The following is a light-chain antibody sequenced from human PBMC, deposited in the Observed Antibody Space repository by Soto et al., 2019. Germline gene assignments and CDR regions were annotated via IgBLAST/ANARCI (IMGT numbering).Light chain of an antibody. CDR2: GYN. CDR1: SSNIGSHT. Sequence: QSVLTQPPSASGTPGQRVTISCSGSSSNIGSHTVNWYQQLPGTAPKLLIYGYNHRPSGVPDRFSGSKFGTSASLAISGLQSEDEADYYCAAWDDSLNGPVFGGGTKLTVL. J-gene: IGLJ2*01. CDR3: AAWDDSLNGPV. V-gene: IGLV1-44*01.